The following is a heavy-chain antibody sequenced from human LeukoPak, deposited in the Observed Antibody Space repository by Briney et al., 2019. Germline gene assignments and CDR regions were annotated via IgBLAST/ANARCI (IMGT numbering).Heavy chain of an antibody. D-gene: IGHD1-7*01. J-gene: IGHJ4*02. CDR1: GFTFGSHV. V-gene: IGHV3-23*01. Sequence: GGSLRLSCAASGFTFGSHVMSWVRQAPGKGLEWVSSISGSSGNTYFADTVKGRFTISRDSSKNTLFLQMNSLRAEDTALYFCARKAQYNGHYPLDYWGQGTLVTVSS. CDR2: ISGSSGNT. CDR3: ARKAQYNGHYPLDY.